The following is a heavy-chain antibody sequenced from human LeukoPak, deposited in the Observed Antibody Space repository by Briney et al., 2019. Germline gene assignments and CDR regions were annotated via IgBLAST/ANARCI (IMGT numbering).Heavy chain of an antibody. V-gene: IGHV3-21*01. J-gene: IGHJ6*03. Sequence: PGGSLRLSCAASGFTFSSYAMSWVRQAPGKGLEWVSSISSSSSYIYYADSVKGRFTISRDNAKNSLYLQMNSLRAEDTAVYYCARDPLIERFIAARPFDYYMDVWGKGTTVTVSS. CDR3: ARDPLIERFIAARPFDYYMDV. CDR2: ISSSSSYI. D-gene: IGHD6-6*01. CDR1: GFTFSSYA.